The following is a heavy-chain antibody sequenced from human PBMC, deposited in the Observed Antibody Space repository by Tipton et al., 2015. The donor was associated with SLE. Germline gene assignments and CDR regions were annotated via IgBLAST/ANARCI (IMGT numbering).Heavy chain of an antibody. Sequence: SLRLSCAASGFTFSSYWMSWVRQAPGKGLEWVANIKQDGSEKYYVDSVKGRFTISRDNAKNSLYLQMNSLRAEDTAVYYCAREEECSSTSCYGHFDYWGQGTLVTVSS. D-gene: IGHD2-2*01. CDR1: GFTFSSYW. CDR2: IKQDGSEK. J-gene: IGHJ4*02. V-gene: IGHV3-7*01. CDR3: AREEECSSTSCYGHFDY.